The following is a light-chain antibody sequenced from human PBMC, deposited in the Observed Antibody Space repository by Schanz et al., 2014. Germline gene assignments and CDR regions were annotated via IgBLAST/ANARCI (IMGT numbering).Light chain of an antibody. CDR1: SSDVGAYNY. CDR2: DVS. V-gene: IGLV2-14*01. CDR3: SSYAGSNTLV. Sequence: SALTQPASVSGSPGQSITISCTGTSSDVGAYNYVSWYQQPPGKAPKLIIYDVSNRPSGSSYRFSGSKSGNTASLTISGLQAEDEADYYCSSYAGSNTLVFGGGTKLTVL. J-gene: IGLJ3*02.